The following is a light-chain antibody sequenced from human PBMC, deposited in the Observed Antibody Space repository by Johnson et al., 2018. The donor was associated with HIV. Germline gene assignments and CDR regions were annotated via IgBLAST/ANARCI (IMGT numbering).Light chain of an antibody. CDR3: GTWDNSLNTGAV. Sequence: VLPQPPSVSAAPGQRVTISCSGSSSNIGNNYVSWYQQLPGTAPKLLIYENNKRPSGIPDRFSGSKSGTSATLGITGLQTGDEADYYCGTWDNSLNTGAVFGPGTKVTVL. CDR2: ENN. J-gene: IGLJ1*01. V-gene: IGLV1-51*02. CDR1: SSNIGNNY.